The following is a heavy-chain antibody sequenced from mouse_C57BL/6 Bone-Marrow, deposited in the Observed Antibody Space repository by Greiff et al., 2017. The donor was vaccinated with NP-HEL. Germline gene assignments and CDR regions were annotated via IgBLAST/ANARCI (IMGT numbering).Heavy chain of an antibody. CDR2: IWTGGGK. V-gene: IGHV2-9-1*01. CDR3: ARNGNTNLYFDV. J-gene: IGHJ1*03. D-gene: IGHD2-1*01. Sequence: VKLMESGPGLVAPSQSLSITCTVSGFSLTSYAISWVRQPPGKGLEWLGVIWTGGGKNYNSALKSRLSISKDNSKSQVFLKMNSLQPDDTARYYCARNGNTNLYFDVWGTGTTVTVSS. CDR1: GFSLTSYA.